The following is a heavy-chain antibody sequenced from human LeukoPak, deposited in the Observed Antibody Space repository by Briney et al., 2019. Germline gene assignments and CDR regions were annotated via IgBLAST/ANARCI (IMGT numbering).Heavy chain of an antibody. J-gene: IGHJ4*02. CDR1: GGSFSGYY. Sequence: PSETLSLTCAVYGGSFSGYYWSWVRQPPGKGLEWIGEINHRGSTNYNPSLTSRVTISVDTSKNQFSLTLCAVTPADTAVSSCARGRRWLQSAPDYWGQGTLVTVSS. CDR2: INHRGST. D-gene: IGHD5-24*01. CDR3: ARGRRWLQSAPDY. V-gene: IGHV4-34*01.